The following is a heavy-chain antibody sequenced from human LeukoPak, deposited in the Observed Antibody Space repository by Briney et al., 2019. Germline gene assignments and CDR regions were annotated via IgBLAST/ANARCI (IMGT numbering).Heavy chain of an antibody. J-gene: IGHJ3*02. CDR3: AKDLKGLDDYVRGSYAIDI. Sequence: PGGSLRLSCEASGFTFRSYGMSWVRQGPGKGLEWVSGISGRGGETDYADFVKGRFTISRDNSKNTLFLQMNSLRAEDTAVYYCAKDLKGLDDYVRGSYAIDIWGHGTMVTVSS. CDR2: ISGRGGET. V-gene: IGHV3-23*01. D-gene: IGHD3-16*01. CDR1: GFTFRSYG.